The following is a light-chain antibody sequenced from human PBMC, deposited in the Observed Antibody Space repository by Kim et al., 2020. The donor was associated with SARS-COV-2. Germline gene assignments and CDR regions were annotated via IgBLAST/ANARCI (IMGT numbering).Light chain of an antibody. Sequence: DIQMTQSPSSLSASVGDTVTITCQASQDISNYLNWYQQKPGKAPKSLIYDASNLETGVPSRFSGSGSGTDFTFTINSLQPEDIATYYCQQYDNHPITFGQGTKLEIK. CDR2: DAS. J-gene: IGKJ5*01. CDR1: QDISNY. V-gene: IGKV1-33*01. CDR3: QQYDNHPIT.